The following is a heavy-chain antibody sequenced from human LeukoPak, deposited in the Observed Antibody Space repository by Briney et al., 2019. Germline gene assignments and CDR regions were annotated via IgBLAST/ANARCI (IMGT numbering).Heavy chain of an antibody. V-gene: IGHV3-23*01. Sequence: GGSLRLSCEASGFSFSSYAMSWVRQAPGKGLEWVSGISGSGGSTEYADSVKGRFTISRDKSKNTVYLQMNSLRAEDTAVYYCAKGDIVVVTDFDYWGQGILVTVSS. CDR2: ISGSGGST. CDR1: GFSFSSYA. CDR3: AKGDIVVVTDFDY. J-gene: IGHJ4*02. D-gene: IGHD2-21*02.